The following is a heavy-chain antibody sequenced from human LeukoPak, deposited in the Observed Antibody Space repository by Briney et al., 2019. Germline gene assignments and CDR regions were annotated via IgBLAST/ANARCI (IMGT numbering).Heavy chain of an antibody. V-gene: IGHV4-30-4*01. J-gene: IGHJ4*02. CDR1: GGSISSGDYY. Sequence: SETLSLTCTVSGGSISSGDYYWSWTRQPPGKGLEWIGYIYYSGSTYYNPSLKSRVTISVDTSKNQFSLKLSSVTAADTAVYYCARASLDYYDSSGFDYWGQGTLVTVSS. D-gene: IGHD3-22*01. CDR3: ARASLDYYDSSGFDY. CDR2: IYYSGST.